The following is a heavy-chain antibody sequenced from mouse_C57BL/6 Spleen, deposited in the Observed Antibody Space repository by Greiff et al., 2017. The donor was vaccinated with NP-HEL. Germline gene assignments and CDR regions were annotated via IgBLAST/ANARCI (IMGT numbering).Heavy chain of an antibody. Sequence: QVQLQQSGPGLVAPSQSLSITCTVSGFSLTSYGVSWVRQPPGKGLEWLGVIWGDGSTNYHSAPISRLSISKDNSKSQVVLKLNSLQTEETATYNCAKVFLRYGPFAYWGQGTLVTVSA. J-gene: IGHJ3*01. D-gene: IGHD1-1*01. CDR3: AKVFLRYGPFAY. CDR1: GFSLTSYG. V-gene: IGHV2-3*01. CDR2: IWGDGST.